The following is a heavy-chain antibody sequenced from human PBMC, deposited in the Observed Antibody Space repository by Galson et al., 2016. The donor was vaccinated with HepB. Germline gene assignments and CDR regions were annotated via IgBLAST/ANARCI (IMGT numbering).Heavy chain of an antibody. J-gene: IGHJ3*01. V-gene: IGHV2-5*02. D-gene: IGHD3-16*01. CDR2: TYWDDDK. Sequence: PALVKPTQTLTLTCTLSGLSVSSSRWGVGWIRQPPGKALECLALTYWDDDKRYNTPLKSRLTVTKDTSKNHVVLTMTNMDPVDTATYYCTLRSFLIYVGPMGAFDVWGQGMMVTVAS. CDR3: TLRSFLIYVGPMGAFDV. CDR1: GLSVSSSRWG.